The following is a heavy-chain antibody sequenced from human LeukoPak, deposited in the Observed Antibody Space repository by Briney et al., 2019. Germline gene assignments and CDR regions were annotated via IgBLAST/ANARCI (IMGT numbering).Heavy chain of an antibody. CDR2: IYSGGTA. D-gene: IGHD6-19*01. Sequence: PGGSLRLSCAASGFTVSSNYMGWVRQAPGKGLDRVSVIYSGGTAYYADSVKGRFTISRDSSKNILHLQMDSLTVDDTALYYCARGSSLAAVARGFDYWGQGTLVTVSS. V-gene: IGHV3-66*02. J-gene: IGHJ4*02. CDR1: GFTVSSNY. CDR3: ARGSSLAAVARGFDY.